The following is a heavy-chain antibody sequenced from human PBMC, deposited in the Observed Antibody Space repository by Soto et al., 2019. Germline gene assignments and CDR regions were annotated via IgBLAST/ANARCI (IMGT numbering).Heavy chain of an antibody. CDR3: ARDGGLLTAGWHHDL. V-gene: IGHV1-46*01. J-gene: IGHJ2*01. Sequence: QVQLVQSGADVKKPGTSVKVSCKAAGYSFTNYCMYWVRQAPGQGLEWMGMINPRTGSARYAQKFQDRVTLTRDTSTTAVYMELSTLISDDTAVYYCARDGGLLTAGWHHDLWGPGTLVTVSS. D-gene: IGHD6-19*01. CDR1: GYSFTNYC. CDR2: INPRTGSA.